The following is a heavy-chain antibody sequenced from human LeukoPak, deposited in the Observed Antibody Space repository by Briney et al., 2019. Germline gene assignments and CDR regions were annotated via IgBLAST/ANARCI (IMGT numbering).Heavy chain of an antibody. CDR2: ISSSGSTI. J-gene: IGHJ4*02. CDR3: AKDSYDILTGLGYYFDY. V-gene: IGHV3-48*03. D-gene: IGHD3-9*01. Sequence: PGGSLRLSCAASGFTFSSYEMNWVRQAPGKGLEWVSYISSSGSTIYYADSVKGRFTISRDNAKNSLYLQMNSLRAEDTAVYYCAKDSYDILTGLGYYFDYWGQGTLVTVSS. CDR1: GFTFSSYE.